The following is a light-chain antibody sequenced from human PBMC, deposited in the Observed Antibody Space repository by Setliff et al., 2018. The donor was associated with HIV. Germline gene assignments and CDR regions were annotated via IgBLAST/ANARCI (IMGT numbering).Light chain of an antibody. J-gene: IGLJ1*01. CDR1: SSDVGDNNS. CDR3: ISYTSRITVV. CDR2: DVS. Sequence: QSALTQPASVSGSPGQSITISCTGTSSDVGDNNSVSWYQQHPGKAPKLMIYDVSNRPSGISNRFSGSKSGKTASLTISGLQAEDEAEYYCISYTSRITVVFGTGTKVTVL. V-gene: IGLV2-14*03.